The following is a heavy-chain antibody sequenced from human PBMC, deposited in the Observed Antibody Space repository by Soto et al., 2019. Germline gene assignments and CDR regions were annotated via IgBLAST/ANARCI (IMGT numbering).Heavy chain of an antibody. CDR1: GGSISSSSYY. CDR3: ARHFGEAGGVRGGGNWFGP. V-gene: IGHV4-39*01. Sequence: QLQLQESGPGLVKPSETLSLTCTVSGGSISSSSYYWGWIRQPPGKGLEWIGSIYYSGSTYYNPSLKSRVTITRHTAKKPFSLKLGSVARADTGGYYCARHFGEAGGVRGGGNWFGPWGQGTLVTVSS. CDR2: IYYSGST. J-gene: IGHJ5*02. D-gene: IGHD3-16*01.